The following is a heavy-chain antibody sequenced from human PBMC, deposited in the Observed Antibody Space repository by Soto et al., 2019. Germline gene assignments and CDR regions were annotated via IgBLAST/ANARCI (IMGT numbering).Heavy chain of an antibody. D-gene: IGHD7-27*01. V-gene: IGHV3-43*01. CDR1: GFTFDDYT. CDR3: AKDISHLPQEWGWFDP. CDR2: ISWDGGST. Sequence: GGSLRLSCAASGFTFDDYTMHWVRQAPGKGLEWVSLISWDGGSTYYADSVKGRFTISRDNSKNSLYPQMNSLRTEDTALYYCAKDISHLPQEWGWFDPWGQGTLVTVSS. J-gene: IGHJ5*02.